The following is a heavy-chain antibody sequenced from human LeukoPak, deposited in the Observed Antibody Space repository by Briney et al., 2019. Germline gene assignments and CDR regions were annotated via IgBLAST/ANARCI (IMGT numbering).Heavy chain of an antibody. CDR1: GFTFSSYS. CDR2: ISSSSTYT. J-gene: IGHJ3*02. V-gene: IGHV3-21*01. Sequence: PGGSLRLSCAASGFTFSSYSMNWVRQAPGKGLEWVSSISSSSTYTYYADSVRGRFTISRDNAKNSLYLQMNSLRTEDTAVYYCAKDMEYSSSYDAFDIWGQGTTVTVSS. D-gene: IGHD6-13*01. CDR3: AKDMEYSSSYDAFDI.